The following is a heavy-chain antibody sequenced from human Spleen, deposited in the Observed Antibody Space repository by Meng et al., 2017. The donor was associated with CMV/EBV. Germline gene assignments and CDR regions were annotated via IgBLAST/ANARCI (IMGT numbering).Heavy chain of an antibody. CDR1: GFTFSSYS. CDR2: ISSSSSYI. Sequence: GESLKISCAASGFTFSSYSMNWVRQAPGKGLEWVSSISSSSSYIYYADSVKGRFTISRDNAKNSLYLQMNSLRAEDTAVYYCAREGYQVATPAPYFDSWGQGTLVTVSS. J-gene: IGHJ4*02. CDR3: AREGYQVATPAPYFDS. D-gene: IGHD2-2*01. V-gene: IGHV3-21*01.